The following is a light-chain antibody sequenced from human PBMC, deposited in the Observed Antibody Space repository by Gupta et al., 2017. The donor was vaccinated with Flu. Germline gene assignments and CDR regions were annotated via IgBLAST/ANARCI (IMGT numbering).Light chain of an antibody. CDR2: GAS. V-gene: IGKV3-20*01. Sequence: RATLSCRSSQSVSSSYLAWYQQKPGQAPRLLIYGASSRATGIPDRFSGSGSGTDLTLTISRLEPEDFAVYYCQQYGSSPRVTFGPGTKVDIK. CDR1: QSVSSSY. J-gene: IGKJ3*01. CDR3: QQYGSSPRVT.